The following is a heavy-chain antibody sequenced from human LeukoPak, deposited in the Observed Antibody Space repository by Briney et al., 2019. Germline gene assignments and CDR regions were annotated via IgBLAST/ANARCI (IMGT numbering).Heavy chain of an antibody. CDR2: IYYSGST. D-gene: IGHD3-22*01. CDR3: ARNKYYYGSSGYYYYYHMDV. V-gene: IGHV4-59*01. CDR1: GGSISSYY. Sequence: SETLSLTCTISGGSISSYYWSWIRQPPGKGLEWIGYIYYSGSTNYNPSLKSRVTISVDTSKNQFSLKLSSVTAADTAVYYCARNKYYYGSSGYYYYYHMDVWGKGTTVTVSS. J-gene: IGHJ6*03.